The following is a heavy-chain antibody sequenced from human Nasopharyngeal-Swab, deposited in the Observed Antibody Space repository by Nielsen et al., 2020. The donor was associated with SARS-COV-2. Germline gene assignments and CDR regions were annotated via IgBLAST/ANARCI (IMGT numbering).Heavy chain of an antibody. D-gene: IGHD3-22*01. CDR2: ISSAGSDL. CDR3: ARAWFYYDSSAFDF. Sequence: GESLKISCAASGFSFSTNSMTWVRQAPGKGLEWVSSISSAGSDLNYADSVKGRFTISRDNAENSLFLQMSSLRAEDTAVYYCARAWFYYDSSAFDFWGQGTLVTVSS. CDR1: GFSFSTNS. J-gene: IGHJ4*02. V-gene: IGHV3-21*01.